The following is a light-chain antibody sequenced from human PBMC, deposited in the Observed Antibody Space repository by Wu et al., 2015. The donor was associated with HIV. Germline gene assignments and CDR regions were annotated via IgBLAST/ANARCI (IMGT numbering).Light chain of an antibody. CDR2: SGS. V-gene: IGKV3-20*01. CDR3: QQYEF. Sequence: LTQSPVTLSLSPGETAILSCRTSQYGSLAWYQQRPGQAPRLVIYSGSTRATGIPDRFSGSRWGADYNLTISNLESEDFGIYYCQQYEFFGQGTK. CDR1: QYGS. J-gene: IGKJ2*01.